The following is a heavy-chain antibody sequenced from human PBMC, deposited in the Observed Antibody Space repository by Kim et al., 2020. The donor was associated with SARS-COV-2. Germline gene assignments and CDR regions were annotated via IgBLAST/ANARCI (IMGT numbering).Heavy chain of an antibody. CDR3: ARDQEYFQH. V-gene: IGHV3-48*03. Sequence: NIYYPDAVQGRFTISRDNAKNSLYLQMNSLRAEDTAVYYCARDQEYFQHWGQGTLVTVSS. J-gene: IGHJ1*01. CDR2: NI.